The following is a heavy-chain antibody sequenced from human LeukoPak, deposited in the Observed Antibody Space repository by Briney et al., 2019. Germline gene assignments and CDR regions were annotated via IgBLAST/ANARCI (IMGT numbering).Heavy chain of an antibody. D-gene: IGHD2-2*02. J-gene: IGHJ3*02. CDR1: GFTFHDYA. Sequence: GGSLRLSCAASGFTFHDYAMHWVRQAPGKGLEWVSGISWNSANIVYADSVKGRFTISRDNAKNSLYLQMDSLRAEDMALYYCAKDYVAIPGPGAFDIWGQGTMVTVSS. CDR2: ISWNSANI. V-gene: IGHV3-9*03. CDR3: AKDYVAIPGPGAFDI.